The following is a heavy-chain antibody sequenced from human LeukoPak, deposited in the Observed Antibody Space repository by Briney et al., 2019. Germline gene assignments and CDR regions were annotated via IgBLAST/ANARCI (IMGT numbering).Heavy chain of an antibody. Sequence: GGSLRLSCAASGFTFSSYAMSWVRQAPGKGLEWVSAISGSGGSTYYADSVKGRFTISRDNSKNTLYLQMNSLRAEDTAVYYCAKVDRIAVAGTSDYWAREPWSPSPQ. V-gene: IGHV3-23*01. CDR3: AKVDRIAVAGTSDY. D-gene: IGHD6-19*01. J-gene: IGHJ4*02. CDR2: ISGSGGST. CDR1: GFTFSSYA.